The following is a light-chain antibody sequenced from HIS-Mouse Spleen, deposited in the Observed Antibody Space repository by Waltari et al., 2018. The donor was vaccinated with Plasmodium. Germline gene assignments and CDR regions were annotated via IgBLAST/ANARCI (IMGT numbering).Light chain of an antibody. V-gene: IGKV3-20*01. CDR1: QSVRSSY. CDR3: QQYGSSSWT. J-gene: IGKJ1*01. CDR2: GAS. Sequence: EIVLTQSPGTLSLSPGERATLSCRASQSVRSSYLAWYQQKPGQAPRLLIYGASSRATGIPDRFRGSGSGTDFTLTISRLEPEDFAVYYCQQYGSSSWTFGQGTKVEIK.